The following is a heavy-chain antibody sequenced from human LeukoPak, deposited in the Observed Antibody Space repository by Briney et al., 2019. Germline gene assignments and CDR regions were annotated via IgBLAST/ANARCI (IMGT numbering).Heavy chain of an antibody. J-gene: IGHJ4*02. Sequence: GGSLRLSCSASGLTFSTYWMHWVRQAPGKGLEWVANIKQDGSEEYYVDSVKGRFTISRDNAKNSLYLQMNSLRAEDTALYYCARVRGGLVPTAMGLDYWGQGTLVTVSS. V-gene: IGHV3-7*01. D-gene: IGHD2-2*01. CDR3: ARVRGGLVPTAMGLDY. CDR2: IKQDGSEE. CDR1: GLTFSTYW.